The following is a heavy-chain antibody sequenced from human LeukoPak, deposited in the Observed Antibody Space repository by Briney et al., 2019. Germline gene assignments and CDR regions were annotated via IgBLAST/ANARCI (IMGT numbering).Heavy chain of an antibody. CDR2: INHSGST. V-gene: IGHV4-34*01. Sequence: PSETLSLTCAVYGGSFSGYYWSWIRQPPGKGLEWIGEINHSGSTNYNPSLKSRATISVDTSKNQFSLKLSSVTAADTAVYYCARAHGPNCSSTSCYGAASDWFDPWGQGTLVTVSS. J-gene: IGHJ5*02. CDR1: GGSFSGYY. D-gene: IGHD2-2*01. CDR3: ARAHGPNCSSTSCYGAASDWFDP.